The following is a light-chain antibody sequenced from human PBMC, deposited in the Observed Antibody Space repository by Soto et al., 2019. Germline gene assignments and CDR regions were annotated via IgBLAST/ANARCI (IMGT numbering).Light chain of an antibody. CDR2: ANN. V-gene: IGLV1-44*01. Sequence: QSALTQPPSASGTPGQRVTISCSGSSSNIGSNTVNWYQQLPGTAPKLLIHANNQRPSGVPDRFSGSKSGTSASLAISWLQAEDADYYCAAWDDSLNGYVFGTGTKVTVL. CDR3: AAWDDSLNGYV. CDR1: SSNIGSNT. J-gene: IGLJ1*01.